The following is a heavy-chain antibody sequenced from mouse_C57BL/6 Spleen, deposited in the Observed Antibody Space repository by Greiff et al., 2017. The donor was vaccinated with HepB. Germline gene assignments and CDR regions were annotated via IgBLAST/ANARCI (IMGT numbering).Heavy chain of an antibody. J-gene: IGHJ2*01. CDR2: INPSTGGT. CDR1: GYSFTGYY. D-gene: IGHD4-1*01. CDR3: ARYETGRYFDY. V-gene: IGHV1-42*01. Sequence: EVQLQQSGPELVKPGASVKISCKASGYSFTGYYMNWVKQSPEKSLEWIGEINPSTGGTTYNQKFKAKATLTVDKSSSTAYMQLKSLTSEDSAVYYCARYETGRYFDYWGQGTTLTVSS.